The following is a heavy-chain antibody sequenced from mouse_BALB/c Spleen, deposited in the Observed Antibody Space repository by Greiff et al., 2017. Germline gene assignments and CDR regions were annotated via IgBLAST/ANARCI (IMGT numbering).Heavy chain of an antibody. CDR2: IWAGGST. CDR3: ARYGNPHYYAMDY. Sequence: VHLVESGPGLVAPSQSLSITCTVSGFSLTSYGVHWVRQPPGKGLEWLGVIWAGGSTNYNSALMSRLSISKDNSKSQVFLKMNSLQTDDTAMYYCARYGNPHYYAMDYWGQGTSVTVSS. V-gene: IGHV2-9*02. J-gene: IGHJ4*01. CDR1: GFSLTSYG. D-gene: IGHD2-1*01.